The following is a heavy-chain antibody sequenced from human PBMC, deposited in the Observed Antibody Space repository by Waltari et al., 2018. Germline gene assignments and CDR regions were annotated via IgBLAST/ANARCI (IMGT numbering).Heavy chain of an antibody. Sequence: QLQLQESGPGLVKPSETLSLTCTVSGGSISSSSYYWGWLRQPPGKGLEWIGSIYYSGSTYYNPSLKSRVTISVDTSKNQFSLKLSSVTAADTAVYYCARHWGFGELFHFDYWGQGTLVTVSS. CDR3: ARHWGFGELFHFDY. V-gene: IGHV4-39*01. J-gene: IGHJ4*02. D-gene: IGHD3-10*01. CDR2: IYYSGST. CDR1: GGSISSSSYY.